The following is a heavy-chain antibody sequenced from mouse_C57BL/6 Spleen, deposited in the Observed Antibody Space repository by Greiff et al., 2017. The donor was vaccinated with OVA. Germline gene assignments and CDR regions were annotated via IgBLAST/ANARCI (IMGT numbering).Heavy chain of an antibody. Sequence: VQLQQSGPGLVKPSQSLSLTCSVTGYSITSGYYWNWIRQFPGNKLEWMGYISYDGSNNYNPSLKNRISITRDTSKNQFFLKLNSVTTEDTATYYCARGIYDYDGNFAYWGQGTLVTVSA. D-gene: IGHD2-4*01. CDR2: ISYDGSN. CDR1: GYSITSGYY. J-gene: IGHJ3*01. V-gene: IGHV3-6*01. CDR3: ARGIYDYDGNFAY.